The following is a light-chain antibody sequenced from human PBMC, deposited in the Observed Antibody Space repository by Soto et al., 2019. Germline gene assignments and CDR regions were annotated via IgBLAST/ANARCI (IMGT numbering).Light chain of an antibody. CDR3: QQYGSSPIT. Sequence: EIVLTQSPGTLSLSPGERATLSCRASQSVSNNYLTWYQQKPGQAPRLLIYGASSRATGIPDRFSDTGSGTDFTLTINRLEPEDFAVYSCQQYGSSPITFGQGTRLEIK. CDR1: QSVSNNY. CDR2: GAS. V-gene: IGKV3-20*01. J-gene: IGKJ5*01.